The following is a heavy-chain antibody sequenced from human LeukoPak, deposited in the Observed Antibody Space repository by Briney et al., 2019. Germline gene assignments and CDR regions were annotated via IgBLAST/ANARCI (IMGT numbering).Heavy chain of an antibody. Sequence: GGSLRLSCAASGFTFSSYSMNWVRQPPGKGLEWVSYISSSSSTIYYADSGKGRFTMSGENVKNSLYLQMNSLRAEDTAVYYCARGSTYYDSSGQVPFDYWGQGTLVTVSS. D-gene: IGHD3-22*01. CDR2: ISSSSSTI. V-gene: IGHV3-48*01. CDR3: ARGSTYYDSSGQVPFDY. CDR1: GFTFSSYS. J-gene: IGHJ4*02.